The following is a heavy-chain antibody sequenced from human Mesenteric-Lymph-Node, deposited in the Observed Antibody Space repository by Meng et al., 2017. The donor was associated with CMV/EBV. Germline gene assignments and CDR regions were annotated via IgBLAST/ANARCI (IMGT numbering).Heavy chain of an antibody. J-gene: IGHJ4*02. CDR1: GGSFSGYY. V-gene: IGHV4-34*02. CDR3: ARGSSYDILTGYFDY. Sequence: QVQLQQWGTGLLKPSETLSVTCAVYGGSFSGYYWNWIRQSPEKGLEWIGEINHSGSTTYNPSFTSRIIISVDTSTNQISLNMSSVTAADTAAYYCARGSSYDILTGYFDYWGQGALVTVSS. D-gene: IGHD3-9*01. CDR2: INHSGST.